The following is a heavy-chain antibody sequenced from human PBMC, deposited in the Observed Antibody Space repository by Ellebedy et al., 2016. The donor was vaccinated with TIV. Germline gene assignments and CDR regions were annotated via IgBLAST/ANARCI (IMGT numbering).Heavy chain of an antibody. CDR1: GGSISSYY. V-gene: IGHV4-59*01. D-gene: IGHD3-22*01. CDR3: AREGEDYDSSGYYYRDAFDI. J-gene: IGHJ3*02. Sequence: SETLSLTXTVSGGSISSYYWSWIRQPPGKGLEWIGYIYYSGSTNYNPSLKSRVTISVDTSKNQFSLKLSSVTAADTAVYYCAREGEDYDSSGYYYRDAFDIWGQGTMVTVSS. CDR2: IYYSGST.